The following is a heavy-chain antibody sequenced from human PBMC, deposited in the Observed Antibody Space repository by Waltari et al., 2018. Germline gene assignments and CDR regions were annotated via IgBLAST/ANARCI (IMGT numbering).Heavy chain of an antibody. J-gene: IGHJ5*02. D-gene: IGHD4-4*01. CDR3: ASSTVGWFDP. V-gene: IGHV1-18*01. Sequence: QVQLVQSGAEVKKPGASVKVSCKASGYTFTSYGISWVRPAPGQGLEWMGGISAYNGNTNNAQKLQGRVTMTRDTSIKTAYLELSSLRSEDTAVYYWASSTVGWFDPWGQGTLVTVSS. CDR1: GYTFTSYG. CDR2: ISAYNGNT.